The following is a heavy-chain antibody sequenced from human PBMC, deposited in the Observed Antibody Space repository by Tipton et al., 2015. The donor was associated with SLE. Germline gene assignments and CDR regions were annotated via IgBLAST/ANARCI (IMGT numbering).Heavy chain of an antibody. J-gene: IGHJ4*02. CDR2: IYYSGST. CDR1: GGSISSSSYY. CDR3: ARRPGTYDFWSGYHSFDY. Sequence: TLSLTCTVSGGSISSSSYYWGWIRQPPGKGLEWIGSIYYSGSTYYNPSLKSRVTISVDTSKNQFSLKLSSVTAADTAVYYCARRPGTYDFWSGYHSFDYWGQGTLVTVSS. V-gene: IGHV4-39*01. D-gene: IGHD3-3*01.